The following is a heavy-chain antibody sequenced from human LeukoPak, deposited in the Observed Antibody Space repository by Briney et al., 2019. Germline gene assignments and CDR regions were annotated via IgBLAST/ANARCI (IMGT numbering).Heavy chain of an antibody. D-gene: IGHD6-19*01. V-gene: IGHV3-23*01. CDR1: GFTFSTDA. J-gene: IGHJ4*02. CDR2: ISGSGGDT. CDR3: ARDSSGWSKNY. Sequence: PGGSLRLSCAASGFTFSTDAMTWVRQAPGKGLQWVSAISGSGGDTYYEDFVKGRFTISRDNSKNMMYLQMNSLRAEDTAVYYCARDSSGWSKNYWGQGTLVTVSS.